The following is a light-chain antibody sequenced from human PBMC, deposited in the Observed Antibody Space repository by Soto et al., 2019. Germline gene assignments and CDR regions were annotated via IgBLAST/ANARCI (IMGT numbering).Light chain of an antibody. CDR2: DDS. V-gene: IGKV1-5*01. Sequence: DIQMTQSPSTLSVSVGDRVTISCRASQSIQTWLAWYQQKPGKAPNLLIFDDSDLASGVSSRFSGSGSGAEFTLTISSLQADDFATYYCQQYASYPYTFGRGTRLEIK. J-gene: IGKJ2*01. CDR1: QSIQTW. CDR3: QQYASYPYT.